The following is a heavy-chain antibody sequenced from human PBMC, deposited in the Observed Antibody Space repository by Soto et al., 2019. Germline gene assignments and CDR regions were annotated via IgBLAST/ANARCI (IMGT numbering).Heavy chain of an antibody. J-gene: IGHJ4*02. V-gene: IGHV1-69*01. CDR1: GGTFSSCA. CDR3: AAKSGFPYYFDH. Sequence: QVQLVQSGAEVKKPGSSVKVSCKTSGGTFSSCAINWVRQVPGQGLEWMGGLIPVFVTINYAKKFQDRVKITADESTSTVYMELNSLRSEDTAVYFCAAKSGFPYYFDHWGQGTPVTVSS. CDR2: LIPVFVTI. D-gene: IGHD3-3*01.